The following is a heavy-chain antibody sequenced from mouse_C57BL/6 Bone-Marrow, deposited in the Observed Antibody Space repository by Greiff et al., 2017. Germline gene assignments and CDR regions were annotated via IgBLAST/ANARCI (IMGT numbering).Heavy chain of an antibody. Sequence: DVKLVESGGGLVKPGGSLKLSCAASGFTFSSYAMSWVRQTPEKRLEWVATISDGGSYTHYPDNVKGRFTISRDNAKNNLYLQMSHLKSEDTAMYYCARGVYYDYDGYFDVWGTGTTVTVSS. CDR2: ISDGGSYT. J-gene: IGHJ1*03. CDR1: GFTFSSYA. V-gene: IGHV5-4*03. CDR3: ARGVYYDYDGYFDV. D-gene: IGHD2-4*01.